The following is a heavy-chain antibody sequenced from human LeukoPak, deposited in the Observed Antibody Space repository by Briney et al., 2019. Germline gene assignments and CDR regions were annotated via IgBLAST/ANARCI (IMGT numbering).Heavy chain of an antibody. D-gene: IGHD6-19*01. CDR2: INPNSGGT. CDR3: ASGAGWTTVDFDY. Sequence: GASVKVSCTASGYTFTGYYMHWVRQAPGQGLEWMGRINPNSGGTNYAQTFQGRVTMTRDTSISTAYMELSRLRSDDTAVYYCASGAGWTTVDFDYWGQGTLVTVSS. V-gene: IGHV1-2*06. CDR1: GYTFTGYY. J-gene: IGHJ4*02.